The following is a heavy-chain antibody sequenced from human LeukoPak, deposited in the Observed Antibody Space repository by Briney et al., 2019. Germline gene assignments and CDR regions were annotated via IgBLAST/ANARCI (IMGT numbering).Heavy chain of an antibody. CDR1: RFTFSSYA. Sequence: GGSLRLSCAASRFTFSSYAMSWVRQAPGKGLEWVSAISGSGGSTYYADSVKGRFTISRDNSKNTLYLQMNSLRAEDTAVYYCAKAGAYSSGYYYMSWGQGTLVTVSS. J-gene: IGHJ5*02. D-gene: IGHD3-22*01. V-gene: IGHV3-23*01. CDR3: AKAGAYSSGYYYMS. CDR2: ISGSGGST.